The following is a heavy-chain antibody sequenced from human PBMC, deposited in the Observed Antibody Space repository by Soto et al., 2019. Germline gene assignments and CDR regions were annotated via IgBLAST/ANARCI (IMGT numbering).Heavy chain of an antibody. Sequence: SETLSLTCDVSGYSISSGYYWNWIRQSPGKGLEWLGCVYHNGVAFYNPSLKSRLRLTPDTSKNRLSLTLTSVAAADTAVYFCARGVTGTLDFWGQGTLVTVSS. CDR1: GYSISSGYY. CDR2: VYHNGVA. CDR3: ARGVTGTLDF. J-gene: IGHJ4*02. D-gene: IGHD1-20*01. V-gene: IGHV4-38-2*01.